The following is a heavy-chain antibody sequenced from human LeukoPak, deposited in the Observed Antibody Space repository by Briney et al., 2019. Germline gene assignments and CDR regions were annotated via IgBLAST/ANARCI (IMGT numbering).Heavy chain of an antibody. J-gene: IGHJ6*03. D-gene: IGHD6-13*01. Sequence: SVKVSCKASGGTFSSYAISLVRQAPGQGLEWMGGVIPIFGTANYAQKFQGRVTITADESTSTAYMELSSLRSEDPAVYYCASFRGAHSSSWPRDYYYYMDVWGKGTTVTVSS. CDR3: ASFRGAHSSSWPRDYYYYMDV. CDR2: VIPIFGTA. V-gene: IGHV1-69*13. CDR1: GGTFSSYA.